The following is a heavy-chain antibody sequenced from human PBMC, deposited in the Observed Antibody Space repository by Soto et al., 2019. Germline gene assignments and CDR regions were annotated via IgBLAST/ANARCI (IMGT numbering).Heavy chain of an antibody. CDR1: GGSIGSYY. D-gene: IGHD6-19*01. J-gene: IGHJ4*02. Sequence: SETLSLTCTVSGGSIGSYYRSWIRQPPGKGLEWIGYIYYSGSTNYNPSLKSRVTISVDTSKNQFSLKLSSVTAADTAVYYCARGGSGWYDYWGQGTLVTVSS. V-gene: IGHV4-59*01. CDR3: ARGGSGWYDY. CDR2: IYYSGST.